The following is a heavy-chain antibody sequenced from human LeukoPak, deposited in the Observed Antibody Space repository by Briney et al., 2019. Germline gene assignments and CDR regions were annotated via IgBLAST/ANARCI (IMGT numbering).Heavy chain of an antibody. D-gene: IGHD3-22*01. CDR2: IYTSGST. Sequence: SQTLSLTCTVSGGSISSGSYYWSWIRQPAGKGLEWIGRIYTSGSTNYNPSLKSRVTISVDTSKNQFSLKLSSVTAADTAVYYCARDYYLNWVFDYWGQGTLVTVSS. J-gene: IGHJ4*02. CDR3: ARDYYLNWVFDY. V-gene: IGHV4-61*02. CDR1: GGSISSGSYY.